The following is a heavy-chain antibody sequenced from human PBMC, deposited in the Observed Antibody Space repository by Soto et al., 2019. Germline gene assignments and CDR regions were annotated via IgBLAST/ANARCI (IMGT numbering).Heavy chain of an antibody. CDR3: GGGCSGGSCHPGAIDY. D-gene: IGHD2-15*01. CDR2: ISAYNGNT. J-gene: IGHJ4*02. Sequence: QVQLVQSGAEVKKPGVSVKVSCKASGYTFTSYGISWVRQAPGQGLEWMGWISAYNGNTNYAQKLQGRVTMTTDTSTSTAYMELRSLRSDDTAVYYCGGGCSGGSCHPGAIDYWGQGTLVTVSS. CDR1: GYTFTSYG. V-gene: IGHV1-18*04.